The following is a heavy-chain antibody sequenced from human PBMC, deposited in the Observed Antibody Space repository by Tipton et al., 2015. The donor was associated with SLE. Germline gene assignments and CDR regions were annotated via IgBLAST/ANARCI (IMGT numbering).Heavy chain of an antibody. D-gene: IGHD6-13*01. CDR1: GGSISSDSHY. CDR2: IYYSGST. CDR3: ARWEQQLWGNWFDP. Sequence: LRLSCSVSGGSISSDSHYWGWIRQPPGKGLEWIGGIYYSGSTYYNPSLKSRVTISVDTSKNQFSLKLSSVTAADTAVYYCARWEQQLWGNWFDPWGQGTLVTVSS. V-gene: IGHV4-39*01. J-gene: IGHJ5*02.